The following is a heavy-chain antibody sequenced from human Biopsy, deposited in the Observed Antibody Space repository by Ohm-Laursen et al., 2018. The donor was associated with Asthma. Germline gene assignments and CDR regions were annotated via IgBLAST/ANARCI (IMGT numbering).Heavy chain of an antibody. CDR2: MSYEGSTE. V-gene: IGHV3-30-3*01. J-gene: IGHJ4*02. CDR1: GFTFGTYA. D-gene: IGHD5-18*01. CDR3: ARGYSLGGVFHY. Sequence: SLRLSCSASGFTFGTYAMHWVRQAPGKGLEWVAVMSYEGSTEYYPDSVKGRFTISRDNSKNTVYLQMNSLRVADTAVYYCARGYSLGGVFHYWGQGILVTVSS.